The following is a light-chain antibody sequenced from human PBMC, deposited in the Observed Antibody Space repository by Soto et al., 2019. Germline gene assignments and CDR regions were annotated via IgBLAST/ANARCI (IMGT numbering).Light chain of an antibody. V-gene: IGKV1-5*03. Sequence: DIQMTQSPSTLSASVGDRVTITCRASQSISNWLAWYQQKPGKAPKLLIYKTSNLDSGVTSRFGVSGSGTDFSLTISSLQPDDFATSYCQPYKSFSLTFGGGTRVEVK. CDR1: QSISNW. CDR3: QPYKSFSLT. J-gene: IGKJ4*01. CDR2: KTS.